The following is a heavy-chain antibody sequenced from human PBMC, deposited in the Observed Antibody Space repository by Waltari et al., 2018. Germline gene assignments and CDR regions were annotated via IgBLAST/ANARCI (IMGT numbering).Heavy chain of an antibody. J-gene: IGHJ4*02. CDR1: GYTFTSYA. V-gene: IGHV1-3*01. D-gene: IGHD3-3*01. CDR3: AYYDFWSGYGM. Sequence: QVQLVQSGAEVKKPGASVKVSCKASGYTFTSYAMHWVRQAPGQRLEWMGWINAGNGNTKYSQKFQGRVTITRDTSASTAYMELSSLRSEDTVVYYCAYYDFWSGYGMWGQGTLVTVSS. CDR2: INAGNGNT.